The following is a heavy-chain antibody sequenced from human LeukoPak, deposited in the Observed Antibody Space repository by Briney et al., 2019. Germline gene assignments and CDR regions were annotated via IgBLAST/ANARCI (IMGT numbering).Heavy chain of an antibody. Sequence: TVSLSCKASGYTYKICEIIWVPHASGKGLEWVRFLYTRNGNAKYAHQLQRRVAMHTHTSTSTSYMELASLRFDDAAIYSWARNHLGLGLWGQGTRVTVSS. CDR3: ARNHLGLGL. CDR2: LYTRNGNA. V-gene: IGHV1-18*04. J-gene: IGHJ4*02. D-gene: IGHD3-16*01. CDR1: GYTYKICE.